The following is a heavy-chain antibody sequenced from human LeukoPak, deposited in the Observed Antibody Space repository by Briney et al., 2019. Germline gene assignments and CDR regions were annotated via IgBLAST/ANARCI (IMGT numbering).Heavy chain of an antibody. Sequence: PSETLSLTCTVSGGSISSYYWSWIRQPPGKGLEWIGYIYYSGSTNYNPSLKSRVTISVDTSKNQFSLKLSSVTAADTAVYYCARCASSGYFSYYYYYMDVWGEGTTVTVSS. D-gene: IGHD3-22*01. V-gene: IGHV4-59*01. CDR2: IYYSGST. J-gene: IGHJ6*03. CDR1: GGSISSYY. CDR3: ARCASSGYFSYYYYYMDV.